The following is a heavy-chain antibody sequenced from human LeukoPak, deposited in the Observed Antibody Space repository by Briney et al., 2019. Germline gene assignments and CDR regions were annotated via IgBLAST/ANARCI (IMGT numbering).Heavy chain of an antibody. Sequence: GASLEISCDGSGSRFISYWIGWGRPIPGKVQGWVGIIYPGDSDTRYSPSFDGHVTISAAKSISTSYLQWSSLEASDTAMYYCARQKVYGITEAGPAISYYYYYMDVWGKGTTVTISS. CDR2: IYPGDSDT. V-gene: IGHV5-51*01. CDR3: ARQKVYGITEAGPAISYYYYYMDV. J-gene: IGHJ6*03. CDR1: GSRFISYW. D-gene: IGHD6-13*01.